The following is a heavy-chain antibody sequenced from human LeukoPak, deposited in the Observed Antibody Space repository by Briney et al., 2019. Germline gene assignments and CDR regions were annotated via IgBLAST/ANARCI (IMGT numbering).Heavy chain of an antibody. V-gene: IGHV3-74*01. J-gene: IGHJ6*03. Sequence: PGGSLRLSCAASGFTFSSHWMHWARQAPGKGLVWVSHINGDGSSTDYADFVKGRFTISRDNAKNTVYLQMNSLRAEDTAVYYCAVVPYFYMDVWGKGTTVTISS. CDR2: INGDGSST. CDR3: AVVPYFYMDV. D-gene: IGHD2-2*01. CDR1: GFTFSSHW.